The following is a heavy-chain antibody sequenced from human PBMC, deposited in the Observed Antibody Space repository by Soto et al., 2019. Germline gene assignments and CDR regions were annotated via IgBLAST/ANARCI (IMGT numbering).Heavy chain of an antibody. CDR1: GFTFSSYE. D-gene: IGHD3-10*01. Sequence: GSLRLSCAASGFTFSSYEMNWVRQAPGKGLEWVSYISSSGSTIYYADSVKGRFTISRDNAKNSLYLQMNSLRAEDTAVYYCARDGEMAPSTFDYWGQGTLVTVSS. V-gene: IGHV3-48*03. J-gene: IGHJ4*02. CDR2: ISSSGSTI. CDR3: ARDGEMAPSTFDY.